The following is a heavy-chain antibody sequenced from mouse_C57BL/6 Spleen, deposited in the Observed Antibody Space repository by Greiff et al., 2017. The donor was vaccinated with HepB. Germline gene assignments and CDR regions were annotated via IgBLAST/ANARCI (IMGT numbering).Heavy chain of an antibody. CDR1: GYTFTSYE. J-gene: IGHJ2*01. V-gene: IGHV1-85*01. D-gene: IGHD1-1*01. CDR2: IYPRDGST. Sequence: VQVVESGPELVKPGASVKLSCKASGYTFTSYEINWVKQRPGQGLEWIGWIYPRDGSTKYNEKFTCKATLTVDTSSSTAYMELHSLTSEDSAVYFCAKFYYGKVYWGQGTTLTVSS. CDR3: AKFYYGKVY.